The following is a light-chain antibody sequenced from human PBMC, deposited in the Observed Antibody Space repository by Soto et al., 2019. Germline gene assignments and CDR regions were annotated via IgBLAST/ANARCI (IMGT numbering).Light chain of an antibody. J-gene: IGKJ5*01. Sequence: DMEMSQSPSPLSASVGDGLTMTCRASHPISNYLNWYQHRPGKAPKLLIYGASTLQSGVPSRFSGSESGTDFTLTITSLQPEDCATYYCQQTYATPINFGQGTRLEI. CDR3: QQTYATPIN. V-gene: IGKV1-39*01. CDR1: HPISNY. CDR2: GAS.